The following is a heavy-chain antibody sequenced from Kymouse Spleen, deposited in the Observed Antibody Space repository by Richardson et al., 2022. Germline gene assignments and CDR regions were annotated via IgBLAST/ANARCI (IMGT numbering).Heavy chain of an antibody. CDR1: GFTFSNAW. CDR2: IKSKTDGGTT. Sequence: EVQLVESGGGLVKPGGSLRLSCAASGFTFSNAWMSWVRQAPGKGLEWVGRIKSKTDGGTTDYAAPVKGRFTISRDDSKNTLYLQMNSLKTEDTAVYYCTTDRAARKVDYYYYGMDVWGQGTTVTVSS. D-gene: IGHD6-6*01. J-gene: IGHJ6*02. V-gene: IGHV3-15*01. CDR3: TTDRAARKVDYYYYGMDV.